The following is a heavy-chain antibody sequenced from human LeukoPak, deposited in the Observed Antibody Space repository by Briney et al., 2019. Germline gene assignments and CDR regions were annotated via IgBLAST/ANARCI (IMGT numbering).Heavy chain of an antibody. J-gene: IGHJ4*02. D-gene: IGHD3-3*01. Sequence: SETLSLTCTVSGGSISSYYWSWIRQPPGKGLEWIGYIYYSGSTNYNPSLKSRVTISVDTSKNQFSLKLSSVTAADTAVYYCARASLITIFGVVIIEYFDYRGQGTLVTVSS. CDR3: ARASLITIFGVVIIEYFDY. CDR2: IYYSGST. V-gene: IGHV4-59*01. CDR1: GGSISSYY.